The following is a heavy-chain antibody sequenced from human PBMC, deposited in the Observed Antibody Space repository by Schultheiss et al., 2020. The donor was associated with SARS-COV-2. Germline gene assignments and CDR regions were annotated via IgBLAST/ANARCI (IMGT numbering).Heavy chain of an antibody. J-gene: IGHJ6*02. Sequence: GGSLRLSCKGSGYSFTSYWIGWVRQMPGKGLEWMGIIYPGYSDTRYSPSFQGQVTISADKSISTAYLQWSSLKASDTAMYYCARSTPSIAARYYYYGMDVWGQGTTVTVSS. CDR1: GYSFTSYW. D-gene: IGHD6-6*01. CDR3: ARSTPSIAARYYYYGMDV. V-gene: IGHV5-51*01. CDR2: IYPGYSDT.